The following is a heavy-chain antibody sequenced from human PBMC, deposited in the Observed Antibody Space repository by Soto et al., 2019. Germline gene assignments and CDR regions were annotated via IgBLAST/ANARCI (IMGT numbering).Heavy chain of an antibody. V-gene: IGHV1-46*03. Sequence: ASVKVSCKASGYTFTSHYMHWVRQAPGQGLEWMGAINPSGGSTNYAQKFQGRATMTRDTSTSTVYMELSSLRSEDTAVYYCARDHSNNNNVWWLDPWGQGTQVTASS. D-gene: IGHD3-16*01. CDR3: ARDHSNNNNVWWLDP. CDR1: GYTFTSHY. CDR2: INPSGGST. J-gene: IGHJ5*02.